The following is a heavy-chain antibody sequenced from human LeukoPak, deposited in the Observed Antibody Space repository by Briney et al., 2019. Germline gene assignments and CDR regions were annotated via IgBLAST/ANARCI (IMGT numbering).Heavy chain of an antibody. D-gene: IGHD4-17*01. Sequence: GRSLRLSCAASGFTFSSYAMHWVRQAPGKGLEWVAVISYDGSNKYYADSVKGRFTVSRDNSKNTLYLQMNSLRAEDTAVYYCARWYGDYFDYWGQGTLATVSS. V-gene: IGHV3-30-3*01. CDR2: ISYDGSNK. J-gene: IGHJ4*02. CDR1: GFTFSSYA. CDR3: ARWYGDYFDY.